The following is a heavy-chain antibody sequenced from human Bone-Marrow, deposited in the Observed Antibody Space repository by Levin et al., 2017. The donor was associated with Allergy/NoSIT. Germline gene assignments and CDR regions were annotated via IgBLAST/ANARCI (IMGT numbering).Heavy chain of an antibody. Sequence: GGSLRLSCQASGYSFTGYPVHWVRQAPGQGLEWMGRINPHRGDTKYAQKFQGRVTMTGDTSIRTAYMELTRLTSDDTAIYYCARGYSSYDYFSYDDFWGQGTLVTVSS. CDR2: INPHRGDT. D-gene: IGHD5-12*01. CDR3: ARGYSSYDYFSYDDF. CDR1: GYSFTGYP. J-gene: IGHJ4*02. V-gene: IGHV1-2*06.